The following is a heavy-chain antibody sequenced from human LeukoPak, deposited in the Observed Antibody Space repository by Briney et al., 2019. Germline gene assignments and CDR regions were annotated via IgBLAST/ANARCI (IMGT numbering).Heavy chain of an antibody. CDR1: GFTFSSHW. D-gene: IGHD1-26*01. V-gene: IGHV3-7*01. Sequence: GGSLRLSCVASGFTFSSHWMHWVRQAPGKGPEWVANIKQDGSEKYYADPVKGRFTISRDNAKNSLYLQMNSLRVEDTAVYSCYAIVIGGWGPGTLVTVSS. J-gene: IGHJ4*02. CDR3: YAIVIGG. CDR2: IKQDGSEK.